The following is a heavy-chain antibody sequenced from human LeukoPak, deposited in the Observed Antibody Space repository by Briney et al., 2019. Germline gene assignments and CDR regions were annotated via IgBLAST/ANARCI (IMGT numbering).Heavy chain of an antibody. CDR3: AREGSTDDYYFDY. D-gene: IGHD1-26*01. V-gene: IGHV4-34*01. Sequence: PSETLSLTCAVYGGSFSGYYWSWIRQPPGKGLEWIGEINHSGSTNYNPSLKSRVTISVDTSKNQFSLKLSSVTAADTAVYYCAREGSTDDYYFDYWGQGTLVTVSS. CDR1: GGSFSGYY. J-gene: IGHJ4*02. CDR2: INHSGST.